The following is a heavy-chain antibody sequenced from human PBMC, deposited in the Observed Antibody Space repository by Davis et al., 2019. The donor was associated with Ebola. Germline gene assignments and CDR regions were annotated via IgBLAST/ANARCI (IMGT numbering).Heavy chain of an antibody. CDR2: IWYDGSET. CDR3: ARGGGTFGVVSDAFDI. CDR1: GFTFSTYG. D-gene: IGHD3-3*01. J-gene: IGHJ3*02. Sequence: GESLKISCAASGFTFSTYGMHWVRQAPGKGLEWVTVIWYDGSETYYVDSVKGRFTISRDNSKNTLYLQMNSLRVEDTAVYYCARGGGTFGVVSDAFDIWGQGAMVTVSS. V-gene: IGHV3-33*08.